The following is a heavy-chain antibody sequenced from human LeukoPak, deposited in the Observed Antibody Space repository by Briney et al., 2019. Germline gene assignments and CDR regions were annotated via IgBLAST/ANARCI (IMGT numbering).Heavy chain of an antibody. CDR3: AKDSSNWRDYYYFDY. CDR2: ISDSGGST. CDR1: GFTFFSFA. J-gene: IGHJ4*02. V-gene: IGHV3-23*01. D-gene: IGHD6-13*01. Sequence: GGSLRLSCAASGFTFFSFAVRWVGQAPGKGWAGVLAISDSGGSTQYADSVKGRFIISRDNSKNTLYLQMNSVRVEDTAVYYCAKDSSNWRDYYYFDYWGQGTLVTVSS.